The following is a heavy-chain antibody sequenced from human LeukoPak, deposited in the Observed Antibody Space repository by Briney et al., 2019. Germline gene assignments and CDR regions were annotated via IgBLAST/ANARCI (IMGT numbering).Heavy chain of an antibody. J-gene: IGHJ4*02. CDR1: GGTFSSYA. CDR2: MNPNSGNT. CDR3: ARGRFLEWLLSPFDY. V-gene: IGHV1-8*03. Sequence: ASVRVSCKASGGTFSSYAISWVRQATGQGLEWMGWMNPNSGNTGYAQKFQGKVTITRNTSISTAYMELSSLRSEDTAVYYCARGRFLEWLLSPFDYWGQGTLVTVSS. D-gene: IGHD3-3*01.